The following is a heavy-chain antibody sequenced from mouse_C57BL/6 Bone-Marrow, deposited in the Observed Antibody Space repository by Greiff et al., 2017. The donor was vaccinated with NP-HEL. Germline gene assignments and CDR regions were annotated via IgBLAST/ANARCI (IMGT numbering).Heavy chain of an antibody. CDR3: ARITGYYGAFDY. V-gene: IGHV8-8*01. CDR2: IWWDDDK. CDR1: GFSLSTFGMG. D-gene: IGHD1-1*01. Sequence: QVTLKECGPGILQPSQTLSLTCSFSGFSLSTFGMGVGWIRQPSGQGLEWLAHIWWDDDKYYNPALKSRLTISKDTSKHQVFLTIANVSTADTATSYCARITGYYGAFDYWGQGTTLTVSS. J-gene: IGHJ2*01.